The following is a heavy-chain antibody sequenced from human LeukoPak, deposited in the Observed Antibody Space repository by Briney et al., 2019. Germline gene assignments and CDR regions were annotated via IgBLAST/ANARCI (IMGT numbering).Heavy chain of an antibody. J-gene: IGHJ4*02. CDR1: GYTFTGYY. CDR2: INPNSGGT. V-gene: IGHV1-2*06. Sequence: ASVKVSCKASGYTFTGYYMHWVRQAPGQGLEWMGRINPNSGGTNYAQKFQGRVTMTRDTSISTAYMELSRLRSDDTAVYYCASSRGYSYGTLGYWGQGTLVTVSS. D-gene: IGHD5-18*01. CDR3: ASSRGYSYGTLGY.